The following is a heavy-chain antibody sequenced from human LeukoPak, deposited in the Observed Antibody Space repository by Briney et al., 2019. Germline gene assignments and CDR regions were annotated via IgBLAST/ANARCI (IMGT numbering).Heavy chain of an antibody. V-gene: IGHV3-74*01. CDR3: ARAMSYYDILTGYSD. CDR1: GFTFSSYW. Sequence: GGSLRLSCVASGFTFSSYWVHWVRQAPGKGLVWVSRINSDGSSTSYADSVKGRFTISRDNAKNTLYLQMNSLRAEDTAVYYCARAMSYYDILTGYSDWGQGTLVTVSS. CDR2: INSDGSST. J-gene: IGHJ4*02. D-gene: IGHD3-9*01.